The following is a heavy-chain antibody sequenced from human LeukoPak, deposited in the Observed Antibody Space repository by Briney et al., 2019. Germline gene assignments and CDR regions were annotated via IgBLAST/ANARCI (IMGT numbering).Heavy chain of an antibody. CDR2: FDPENSET. CDR1: GYSLSELS. CDR3: ATTDIYYFSSGSYYNFDS. D-gene: IGHD3-10*01. V-gene: IGHV1-24*01. J-gene: IGHJ4*02. Sequence: ASVKVSCKVSGYSLSELSIHWVRQAPGKGLEWMGGFDPENSETVYAQKFQGRVTVTPDTSSATVSIDQSSLRSEDTAVYYCATTDIYYFSSGSYYNFDSWGQGTLVTVSS.